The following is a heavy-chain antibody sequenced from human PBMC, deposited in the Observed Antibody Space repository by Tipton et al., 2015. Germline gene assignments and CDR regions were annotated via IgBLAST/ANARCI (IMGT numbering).Heavy chain of an antibody. J-gene: IGHJ4*02. D-gene: IGHD6-13*01. V-gene: IGHV3-33*01. Sequence: SLRLSCAASGFSFSNYGMHWVRQSPGKGLEWVAVIWYDGSNKYYADSVKGRFTISRDNSKYMVYLQMNSLRAEDTAVYYCARDGRIAAVGPQTFFDFWGQGTLVTVSS. CDR2: IWYDGSNK. CDR1: GFSFSNYG. CDR3: ARDGRIAAVGPQTFFDF.